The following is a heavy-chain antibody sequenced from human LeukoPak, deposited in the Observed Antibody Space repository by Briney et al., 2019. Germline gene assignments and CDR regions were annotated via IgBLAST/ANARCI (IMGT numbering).Heavy chain of an antibody. CDR1: GFTFSSYG. Sequence: GGSLRLSCAASGFTFSSYGMSWVRQAPGKGLEWVSAISGSGGSTYYADSVKGRFTISRDNSKNTLYLQMNGLRAEDTAVYYCAKTERAVNYYDSSGYYPNYYFDYWGQGTLVTVSS. J-gene: IGHJ4*02. D-gene: IGHD3-22*01. CDR3: AKTERAVNYYDSSGYYPNYYFDY. CDR2: ISGSGGST. V-gene: IGHV3-23*01.